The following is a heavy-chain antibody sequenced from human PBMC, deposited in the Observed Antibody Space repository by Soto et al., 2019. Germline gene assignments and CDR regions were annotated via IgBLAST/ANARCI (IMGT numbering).Heavy chain of an antibody. Sequence: QVQLQESGPGLVKPLGTLSLNCTVSGGSMSSSNWWNWVRQPPGKGLEWIGEAHLSGRTNYNPSLQSRVTISVDTSKNQFSLKLRSVTAADTAVYYCARSEATVLDYWGQGTLVTVPS. CDR1: GGSMSSSNW. V-gene: IGHV4-4*02. D-gene: IGHD4-17*01. CDR3: ARSEATVLDY. J-gene: IGHJ4*02. CDR2: AHLSGRT.